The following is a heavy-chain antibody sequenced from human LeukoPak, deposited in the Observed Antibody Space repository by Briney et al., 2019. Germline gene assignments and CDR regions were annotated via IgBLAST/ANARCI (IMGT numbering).Heavy chain of an antibody. Sequence: GGSLRLSCAASGFTFSSYEMNWVRQAPGKGLEWVSYISSSGSTIYYADSVKGRFTISRDNAKNSLYLQMNSLRAEDTAVYYCARGAGRYEADYFDYWGQGTLVTVSS. CDR1: GFTFSSYE. D-gene: IGHD6-19*01. V-gene: IGHV3-48*03. CDR3: ARGAGRYEADYFDY. CDR2: ISSSGSTI. J-gene: IGHJ4*02.